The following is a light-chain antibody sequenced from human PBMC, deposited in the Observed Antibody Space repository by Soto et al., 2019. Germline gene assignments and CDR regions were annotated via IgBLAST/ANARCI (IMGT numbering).Light chain of an antibody. Sequence: QSVLTQPASVSGSPGQSITISCTGTSSDVGGYNYVSWYQQHPGKAPKLMIYEVSNRPSGVSIRFSGSKSGNTASLTISGLQAEDEADYYSSSYTSSTSFDVFGTGTKGTVL. CDR2: EVS. CDR1: SSDVGGYNY. J-gene: IGLJ1*01. V-gene: IGLV2-14*01. CDR3: SSYTSSTSFDV.